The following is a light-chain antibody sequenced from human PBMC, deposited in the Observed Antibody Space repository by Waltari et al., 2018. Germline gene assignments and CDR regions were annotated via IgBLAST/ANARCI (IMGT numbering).Light chain of an antibody. CDR1: SSNIGAGYD. J-gene: IGLJ3*02. V-gene: IGLV1-40*01. CDR3: QSYDSSLSAV. Sequence: QPVLTQPPSVSGAPGQRVTLSCTGSSSNIGAGYDVHWYQQLPGAAPKLLIHAYSNRPSGVPDRFYGSRSGTSASLASTGLQAEDEADYYCQSYDSSLSAVFGGGTKLTVL. CDR2: AYS.